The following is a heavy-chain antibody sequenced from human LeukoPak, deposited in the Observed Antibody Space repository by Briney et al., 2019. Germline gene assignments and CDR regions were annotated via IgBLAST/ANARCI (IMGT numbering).Heavy chain of an antibody. CDR1: GGSFSGYY. Sequence: SETLSLTCAVYGGSFSGYYWSWIRQPPGKGLEWIGEINHSGSTNYNPSLKSRVTISVDTSKNQFSLKLSSVTAADTAVYYCARDPARSSTRDFDYWGQGTLVTVSS. CDR3: ARDPARSSTRDFDY. CDR2: INHSGST. V-gene: IGHV4-34*01. J-gene: IGHJ4*02.